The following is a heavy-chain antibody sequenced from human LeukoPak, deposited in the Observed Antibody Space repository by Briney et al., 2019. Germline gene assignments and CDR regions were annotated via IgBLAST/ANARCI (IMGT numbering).Heavy chain of an antibody. J-gene: IGHJ4*02. CDR2: ISSSSSYI. D-gene: IGHD1-26*01. Sequence: PGGSLRLSCAASGFTFSSYSMNWVRQAPGKGLEWVSSISSSSSYIYYADSVKGRFTVSRDNAKNSLYLQMNSLRAEDTALYYCALLVGATLDFDNWGQGTLVTVSS. CDR3: ALLVGATLDFDN. V-gene: IGHV3-21*03. CDR1: GFTFSSYS.